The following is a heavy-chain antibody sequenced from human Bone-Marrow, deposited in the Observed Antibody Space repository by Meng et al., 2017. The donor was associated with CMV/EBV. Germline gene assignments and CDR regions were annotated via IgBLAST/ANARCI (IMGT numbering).Heavy chain of an antibody. V-gene: IGHV3-21*01. CDR2: ISSSSSYI. Sequence: GESLKISCAASGFTFSSYSMNWARQAPGKGLEWVSSISSSSSYIYYADSVKGRFTISRDNAKNSLYLQMNSLRAEDTAVYYCARDFRSGWYYYGMDVWGQGTTVTVSS. CDR1: GFTFSSYS. D-gene: IGHD6-19*01. CDR3: ARDFRSGWYYYGMDV. J-gene: IGHJ6*02.